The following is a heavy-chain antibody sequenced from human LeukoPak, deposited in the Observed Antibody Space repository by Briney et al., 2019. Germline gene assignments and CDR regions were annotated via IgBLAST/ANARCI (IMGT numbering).Heavy chain of an antibody. CDR3: VVQGWVFRAPTQYYFDY. Sequence: PGGSLRLSCAPSGFTFRSYWMHWVRQAPGKGLVWVSRINSDGSSTSYADSVKDRFTISRDNSKNTLYLQMSSLRAEDTAVYYCVVQGWVFRAPTQYYFDYWGQGTLVTVSS. D-gene: IGHD1-1*01. V-gene: IGHV3-74*01. J-gene: IGHJ4*02. CDR1: GFTFRSYW. CDR2: INSDGSST.